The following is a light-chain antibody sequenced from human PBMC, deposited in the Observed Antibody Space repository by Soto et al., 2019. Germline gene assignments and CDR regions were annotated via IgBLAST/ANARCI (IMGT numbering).Light chain of an antibody. CDR2: DVS. V-gene: IGLV2-14*01. CDR1: SSDVGGYNY. CDR3: SSYRSSGTSYV. Sequence: QSVLTQPASVSGSPGQSITISCTGTSSDVGGYNYVSWYQQHPGKAPKLMLYDVSNRPSGLSNRFSGSKSGNTASLTISVLQTEDEADYFCSSYRSSGTSYVFGTGTKLTVL. J-gene: IGLJ1*01.